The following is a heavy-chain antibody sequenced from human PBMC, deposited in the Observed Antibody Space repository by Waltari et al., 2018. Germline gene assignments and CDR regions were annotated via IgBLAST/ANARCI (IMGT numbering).Heavy chain of an antibody. V-gene: IGHV1-18*01. CDR3: ARRQIGYSSSWEWFDP. J-gene: IGHJ5*02. D-gene: IGHD6-13*01. CDR2: INPDNGDI. Sequence: QVQLVQSGIEVKKPGASVKVSCKTSGYTFTSYGISWVRQAPGQGPEWMALINPDNGDIKYVQKYQDRVTMTADTSTSTAYMELRSLRSEDTAVYYCARRQIGYSSSWEWFDPWGQGTLVTVSS. CDR1: GYTFTSYG.